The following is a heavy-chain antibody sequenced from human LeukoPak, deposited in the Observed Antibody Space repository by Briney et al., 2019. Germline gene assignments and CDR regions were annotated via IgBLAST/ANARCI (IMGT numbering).Heavy chain of an antibody. CDR1: GFTFDDYG. V-gene: IGHV3-20*04. Sequence: GGSLRLSCAASGFTFDDYGMSWVRQAPGKGLEWVSGINWNGGSTGYADSVQGRFTISRENSKNTLYLQMNSLRAEDTAVYYCARDERAAFDSWGQGTLVTVSS. CDR2: INWNGGST. CDR3: ARDERAAFDS. D-gene: IGHD1-1*01. J-gene: IGHJ4*02.